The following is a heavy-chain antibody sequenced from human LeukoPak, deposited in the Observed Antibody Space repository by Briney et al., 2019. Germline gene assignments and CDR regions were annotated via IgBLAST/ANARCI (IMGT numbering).Heavy chain of an antibody. CDR2: INHSGST. V-gene: IGHV4-34*01. Sequence: PSETLSLTCAVYSGSFSGYYWSWIRQSPGKVLEWIGEINHSGSTNYNPSLKSRITVSVDTSKNQFPLKLRSVTAADTAMYYCARNRADGSGTYYQKNPLNFDSWGQGTLVTVSS. J-gene: IGHJ4*02. CDR1: SGSFSGYY. D-gene: IGHD3-10*01. CDR3: ARNRADGSGTYYQKNPLNFDS.